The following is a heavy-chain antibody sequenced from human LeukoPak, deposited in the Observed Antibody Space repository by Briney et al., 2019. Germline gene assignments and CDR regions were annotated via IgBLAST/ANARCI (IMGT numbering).Heavy chain of an antibody. CDR2: IYYSGST. J-gene: IGHJ4*02. Sequence: PSETLSLTCTVSGGSISSSSYYWGWIRQPPGKGLEWIGSIYYSGSTYYNPSLKSRVTISVDTSKNQFSLKLSSVTAADTAVYYCARSPPQYYYDSSGYSDFDYWGQGTLVTVSS. D-gene: IGHD3-22*01. CDR3: ARSPPQYYYDSSGYSDFDY. CDR1: GGSISSSSYY. V-gene: IGHV4-39*01.